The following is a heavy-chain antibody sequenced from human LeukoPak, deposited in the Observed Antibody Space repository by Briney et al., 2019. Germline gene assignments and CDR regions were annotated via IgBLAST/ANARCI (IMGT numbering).Heavy chain of an antibody. Sequence: SVKVSSKASGGTFSSYAISWVRQAPGQGLEWMGGIIPIFGTANYAQKFQGRVTITADESTSTAYMELSSLRSEDTAVYFCASAPRYSSSWPNNWFDPWGQGTLVTVSS. CDR1: GGTFSSYA. D-gene: IGHD6-13*01. CDR2: IIPIFGTA. CDR3: ASAPRYSSSWPNNWFDP. J-gene: IGHJ5*02. V-gene: IGHV1-69*13.